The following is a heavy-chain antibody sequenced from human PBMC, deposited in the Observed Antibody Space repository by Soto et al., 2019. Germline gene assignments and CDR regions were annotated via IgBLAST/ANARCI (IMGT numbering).Heavy chain of an antibody. J-gene: IGHJ5*02. CDR1: GGSISSGDYY. Sequence: QVQLQESGPGLVKPSQTLSLTCTVSGGSISSGDYYWSWIRQPPGKGLEWIGYIYYSGSTYYNPSLKSRVTISVDPSKNQFSLKLSSVTAADTAVYYCPRTVVYCSSTSCFVRRFDPWGQGTLVTVSS. CDR2: IYYSGST. CDR3: PRTVVYCSSTSCFVRRFDP. D-gene: IGHD2-2*01. V-gene: IGHV4-30-4*01.